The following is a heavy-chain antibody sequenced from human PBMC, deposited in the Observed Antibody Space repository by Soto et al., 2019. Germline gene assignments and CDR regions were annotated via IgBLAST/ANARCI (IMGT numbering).Heavy chain of an antibody. CDR2: IDHSGST. V-gene: IGHV4-4*02. J-gene: IGHJ4*02. CDR3: AGSGTFYIDR. D-gene: IGHD3-10*01. CDR1: GDSIDNNW. Sequence: QVQLQESGPGLVKPSGTLSLTCAVSGDSIDNNWWSWVRQPPGEGLEWIGEIDHSGSTNYNPSLKSRVTISVDKPKNQFSLWLKSVTAADTAVYFCAGSGTFYIDRRGQGTLVTVSS.